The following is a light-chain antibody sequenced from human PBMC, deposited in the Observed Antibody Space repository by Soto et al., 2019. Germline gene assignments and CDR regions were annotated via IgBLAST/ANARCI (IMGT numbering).Light chain of an antibody. Sequence: DIQMTQSTSSLSASVGDRVTITCRASQGISNWLAWYLQKPGKAPKLLIYDASTLESGVPSRFSGSGSGTEFTLTISSLQPDDFATYYCQQFNSDPFTFGPGTKVDIK. CDR1: QGISNW. J-gene: IGKJ3*01. CDR2: DAS. CDR3: QQFNSDPFT. V-gene: IGKV1-5*01.